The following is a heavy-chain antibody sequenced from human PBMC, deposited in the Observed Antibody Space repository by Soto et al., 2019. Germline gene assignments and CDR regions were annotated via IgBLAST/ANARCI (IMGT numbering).Heavy chain of an antibody. J-gene: IGHJ5*02. V-gene: IGHV1-8*02. Sequence: ASVKVSCKASGYTFTSYGISWVRQAPGQGLEWMGWMIPSASSKDSAEKFQGRLTMTRNTSISTVYMELSSLSFEDTAVYYCARGRIIVAGGFDPWGQGTLVTVSS. CDR3: ARGRIIVAGGFDP. D-gene: IGHD6-19*01. CDR1: GYTFTSYG. CDR2: MIPSASSK.